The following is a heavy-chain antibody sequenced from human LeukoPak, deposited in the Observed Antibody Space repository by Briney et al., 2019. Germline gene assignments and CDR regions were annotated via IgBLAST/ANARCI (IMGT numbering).Heavy chain of an antibody. CDR3: ARDLLSTAGYFDY. V-gene: IGHV4-39*07. CDR2: VYYSGST. Sequence: SETLSLTCTVSGGSISSSSYYWGWIRQPPGKGLEWIGSVYYSGSTNYNPSLKSRVTISVDTSKNQFSLNLSSVTAADTAVYYCARDLLSTAGYFDYWGQGTLVTVSS. CDR1: GGSISSSSYY. J-gene: IGHJ4*02. D-gene: IGHD6-19*01.